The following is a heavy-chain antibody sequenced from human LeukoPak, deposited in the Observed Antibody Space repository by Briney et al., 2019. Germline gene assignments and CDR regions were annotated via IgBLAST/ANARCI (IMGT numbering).Heavy chain of an antibody. Sequence: PGGSLRLSCAASGLTFSSYSMNWVRQAPGKGLEWVSAISGSGGSTYYADSVKGRFTISRDNSKNTMYLQINSVRAEDRAVYYCAKDPGGRFDYWGQGTLVTVSS. CDR1: GLTFSSYS. J-gene: IGHJ4*02. D-gene: IGHD6-25*01. CDR2: ISGSGGST. V-gene: IGHV3-23*01. CDR3: AKDPGGRFDY.